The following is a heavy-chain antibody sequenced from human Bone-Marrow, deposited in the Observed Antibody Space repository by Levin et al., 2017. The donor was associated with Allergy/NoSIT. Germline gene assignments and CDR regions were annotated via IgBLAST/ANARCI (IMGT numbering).Heavy chain of an antibody. CDR2: IWYDGSNK. Sequence: HSGGSLRLSCAASGFTFSSYPMHWVRQAPGKGLDWVAVIWYDGSNKHYADSVKGRFTISRDNSKNTLYLQMNSLRAEDTAIYYCARDHPTAMDYWGQGTLVTVSS. CDR1: GFTFSSYP. V-gene: IGHV3-33*01. J-gene: IGHJ4*02. CDR3: ARDHPTAMDY.